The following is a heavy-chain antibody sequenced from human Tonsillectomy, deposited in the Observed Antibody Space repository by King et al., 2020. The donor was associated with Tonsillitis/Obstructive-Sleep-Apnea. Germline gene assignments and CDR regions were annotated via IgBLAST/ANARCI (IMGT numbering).Heavy chain of an antibody. D-gene: IGHD2-2*01. CDR2: ICYDGSNK. V-gene: IGHV3-33*01. Sequence: VQLVESGGGVVQPGRSLRLSCAASGFTFSSYGIHWVRQAPGKGLEWVAVICYDGSNKYYADSVKGRFTISRDNSRNTLYLQLNSLRAEDTAVYYCARDGVATSFDYWGQGTLVTVSS. CDR1: GFTFSSYG. J-gene: IGHJ4*02. CDR3: ARDGVATSFDY.